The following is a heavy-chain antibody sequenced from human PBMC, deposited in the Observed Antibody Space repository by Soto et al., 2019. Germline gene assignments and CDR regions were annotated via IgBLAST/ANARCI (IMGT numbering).Heavy chain of an antibody. V-gene: IGHV1-3*01. Sequence: QVQLVQSEAELKKPGASVKDSCKASGYTFTSYAMHWVRQAPGQRRAWIGWINAGNGNTTYSQKFQDRVTITRDTSASTAYMELSSVRSEDTAVYYCAREKKDYGDMIYYCYMDVWGKGTTVTFS. D-gene: IGHD4-17*01. CDR2: INAGNGNT. CDR3: AREKKDYGDMIYYCYMDV. CDR1: GYTFTSYA. J-gene: IGHJ6*03.